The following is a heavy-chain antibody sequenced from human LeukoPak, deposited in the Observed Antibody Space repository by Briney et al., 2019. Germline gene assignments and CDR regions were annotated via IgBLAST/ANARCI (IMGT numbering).Heavy chain of an antibody. CDR3: ARGYTGSWYFFDY. J-gene: IGHJ4*02. CDR1: GYSFTNYW. D-gene: IGHD6-13*01. V-gene: IGHV5-51*01. Sequence: PGESLKISCKGSGYSFTNYWIGWVRQMPGKGLEWMGIIYPGDSDTRYSPSFRGQVTISDDKSISPAYLQWSSLKASHTAMYYCARGYTGSWYFFDYWGQGTLVTVSS. CDR2: IYPGDSDT.